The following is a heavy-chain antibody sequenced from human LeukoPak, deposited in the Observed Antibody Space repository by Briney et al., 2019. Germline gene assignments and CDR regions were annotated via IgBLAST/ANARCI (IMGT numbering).Heavy chain of an antibody. J-gene: IGHJ4*02. CDR1: GFTFSNNW. CDR2: ISSSSSYI. Sequence: PGGSLRLSCAASGFTFSNNWMTWVRQAPGKGLEWVSSISSSSSYIYYADSVKGRFTISRDNAKNSLYLQMNSLRAEDTAVYYCARDSRRYYFDYWGQGTLVTVSS. CDR3: ARDSRRYYFDY. V-gene: IGHV3-21*01.